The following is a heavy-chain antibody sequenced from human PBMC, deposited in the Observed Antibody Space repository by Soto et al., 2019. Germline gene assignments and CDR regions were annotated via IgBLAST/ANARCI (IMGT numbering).Heavy chain of an antibody. Sequence: PSETLSLTCAVSSGSISSSNWWSWVRQPPGKGLEWIGEIYHSGSTNYNPSLKSRVTISVDKSKNQFSLKLSSVTAADTAVYYCARVYSYGYFRYFDLWGRGTLVTVSS. CDR2: IYHSGST. V-gene: IGHV4-4*02. CDR3: ARVYSYGYFRYFDL. J-gene: IGHJ2*01. CDR1: SGSISSSNW. D-gene: IGHD5-18*01.